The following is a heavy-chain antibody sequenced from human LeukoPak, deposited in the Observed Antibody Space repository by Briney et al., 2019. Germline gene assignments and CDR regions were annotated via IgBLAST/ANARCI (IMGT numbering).Heavy chain of an antibody. CDR2: ISAHNGNT. J-gene: IGHJ4*02. CDR1: GYTLTSYG. CDR3: ASGPGSGSYFDFDY. D-gene: IGHD1-26*01. V-gene: IGHV1-18*01. Sequence: ASVKVSCKASGYTLTSYGISWVRQAPGQGLEWMGWISAHNGNTNYAQNLQGGVTMTIDTSTSTAYMELRSLRSDDTAVYYCASGPGSGSYFDFDYWGQGTLVTVSS.